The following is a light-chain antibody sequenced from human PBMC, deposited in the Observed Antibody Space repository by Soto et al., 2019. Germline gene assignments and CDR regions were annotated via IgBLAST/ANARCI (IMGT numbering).Light chain of an antibody. CDR3: AAWDDSLNGLV. V-gene: IGLV1-44*01. CDR1: SSNIGSNT. Sequence: QYVLTQPPSASGTPGQRVTISCSGNSSNIGSNTVNWYQQLPGTAPKLLIYNNNQRPSGVPDRFSGSKSGTSASLAISGLQSEDEADYYCAAWDDSLNGLVFGTGTKLTVL. CDR2: NNN. J-gene: IGLJ1*01.